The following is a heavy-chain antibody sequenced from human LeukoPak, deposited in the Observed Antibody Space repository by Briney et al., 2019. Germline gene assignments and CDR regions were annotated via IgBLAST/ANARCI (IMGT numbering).Heavy chain of an antibody. CDR2: IYRDDDK. V-gene: IGHV2-5*02. J-gene: IGHJ5*02. Sequence: SGPTLVKPTQPLTLTCTFSGFSLSTRGVGVGWIRQPPGKALEWVALIYRDDDKRYSPSLKSRLTIMKDTSKNQVVLKMTNMDPVDTATYYCAHNGDGYNYGWFDPWGQGTVVTVSS. CDR1: GFSLSTRGVG. D-gene: IGHD5-24*01. CDR3: AHNGDGYNYGWFDP.